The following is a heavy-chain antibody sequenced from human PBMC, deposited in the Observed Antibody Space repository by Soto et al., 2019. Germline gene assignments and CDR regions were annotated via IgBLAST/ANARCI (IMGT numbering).Heavy chain of an antibody. CDR1: GFTVSANY. CDR2: IYSSGST. D-gene: IGHD2-15*01. Sequence: EVQLVESGGGLVQPGGSLRLSCAVSGFTVSANYMSWVRQTPRKGLEWVAVIYSSGSTYHADSVKVRYTISRDSSKSTLHLQMGSLGVDDTALYYCARGGLYSPGYFDLWGRGTLVTVSS. CDR3: ARGGLYSPGYFDL. J-gene: IGHJ2*01. V-gene: IGHV3-66*01.